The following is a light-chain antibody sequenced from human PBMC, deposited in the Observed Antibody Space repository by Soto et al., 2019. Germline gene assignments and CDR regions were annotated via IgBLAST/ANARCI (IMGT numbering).Light chain of an antibody. V-gene: IGLV1-51*01. CDR2: DNN. Sequence: QSVLTQPPSVSAAPGRRVTISSPGRSSNIGNNYLSWYQQLPGTAPKLLIYDNNKRPSGIPDRFSGSKSGTSATLGITGLQTGDEADYYCLSWDSSLNVAVFGTGTKVTVL. J-gene: IGLJ1*01. CDR3: LSWDSSLNVAV. CDR1: SSNIGNNY.